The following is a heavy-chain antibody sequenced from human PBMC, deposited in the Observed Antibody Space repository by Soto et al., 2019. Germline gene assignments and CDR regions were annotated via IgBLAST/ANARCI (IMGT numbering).Heavy chain of an antibody. CDR2: IFIGGTT. Sequence: PGGSLRLSCAASGFTVSSSQMTWVRQAPGKALEWVSLIFIGGTTQYAVSVKGRFTISRDNSKSTLYLQMNSLRAEDTALYYCAKGRSYYYYYGVDVWGQGTTVTVSS. CDR1: GFTVSSSQ. V-gene: IGHV3-53*01. J-gene: IGHJ6*02. CDR3: AKGRSYYYYYGVDV.